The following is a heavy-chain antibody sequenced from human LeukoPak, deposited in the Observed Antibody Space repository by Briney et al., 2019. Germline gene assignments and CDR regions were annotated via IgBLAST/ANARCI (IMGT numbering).Heavy chain of an antibody. V-gene: IGHV1-3*01. CDR2: INAGNGNT. J-gene: IGHJ3*02. CDR1: GYTFTSYA. Sequence: GASVKVSCKASGYTFTSYAMHWVRQAPGQRLEWMGWINAGNGNTKYSQKFQGRVTITRDTSTSTAYMELSSLRSEDTAVYYCAGVRATMVRGDAFDIWGQGTMVTVSS. D-gene: IGHD3-10*01. CDR3: AGVRATMVRGDAFDI.